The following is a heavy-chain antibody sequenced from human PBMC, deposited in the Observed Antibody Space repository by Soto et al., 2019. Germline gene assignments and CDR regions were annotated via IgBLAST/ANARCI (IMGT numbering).Heavy chain of an antibody. CDR3: AKDASCYSCGA. CDR1: GGSISSSNFY. D-gene: IGHD2-15*01. J-gene: IGHJ4*02. CDR2: IHYGGTT. V-gene: IGHV4-39*01. Sequence: QLQLQESGPGLVKPSETLSLTCAVSGGSISSSNFYWGWFRQPPGKELEWIGSIHYGGTTYYNPSLKSRVTMSVNTSKNLFSLNLNSVTAADTAVYYCAKDASCYSCGAWGQGALVTVSS.